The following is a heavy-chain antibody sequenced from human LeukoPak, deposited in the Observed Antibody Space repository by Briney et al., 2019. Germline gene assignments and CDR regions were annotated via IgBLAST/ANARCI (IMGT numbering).Heavy chain of an antibody. CDR2: IKQDGSEK. CDR3: ARDNYPLYYYYYMAV. V-gene: IGHV3-7*01. Sequence: GGSLRLSCAASGFTFSSYWMSWVRQAPGKGLEWVANIKQDGSEKYYVDSVKGRFTISRDNSKNTLYLQMNSLRAEDTAVYYCARDNYPLYYYYYMAVWGKGTTVTVSS. CDR1: GFTFSSYW. D-gene: IGHD4-11*01. J-gene: IGHJ6*03.